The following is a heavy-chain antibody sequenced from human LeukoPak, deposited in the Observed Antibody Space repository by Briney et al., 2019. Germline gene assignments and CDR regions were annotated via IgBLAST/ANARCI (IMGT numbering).Heavy chain of an antibody. CDR1: GYSFTSYW. D-gene: IGHD5-12*01. CDR3: ARHGGSGYDYGPYDKKYYYYYMDV. J-gene: IGHJ6*03. CDR2: IYPGDSDT. V-gene: IGHV5-51*01. Sequence: GESLKISCKGSGYSFTSYWIGWVRQMPGKGLEWMGIIYPGDSDTRYSPSFQGQVTISADKSISTAYLQWSSLKASDTAMYYCARHGGSGYDYGPYDKKYYYYYMDVWGKGTTVTVSS.